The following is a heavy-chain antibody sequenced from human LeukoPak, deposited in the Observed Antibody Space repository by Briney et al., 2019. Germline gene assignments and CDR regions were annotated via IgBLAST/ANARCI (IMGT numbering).Heavy chain of an antibody. CDR1: GFTFSSAW. V-gene: IGHV3-15*01. J-gene: IGHJ4*02. CDR2: IKTKTEGGTI. D-gene: IGHD1-1*01. CDR3: TTDPLRNDDY. Sequence: PGGSLRLSCAASGFTFSSAWLTWVRQAPGKGLEWVGRIKTKTEGGTIDYAAPVKGRFTISRDDSKNTLYLQMNSLKTEDTAVYYCTTDPLRNDDYWGQGTLVTVSS.